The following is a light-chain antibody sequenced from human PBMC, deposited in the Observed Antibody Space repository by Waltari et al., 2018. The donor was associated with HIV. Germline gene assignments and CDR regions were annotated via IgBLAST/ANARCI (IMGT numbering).Light chain of an antibody. J-gene: IGKJ5*01. Sequence: EIVMTQSPATLSVSPGDTATLSCSASQSVYTNVAWYQQKPGQAPRLLIYGASTRAIGIPARFSGSGSGMEFSLTISSLRSEDFAVYFCQQNHDWPPTTFGQGTRLEIK. V-gene: IGKV3-15*01. CDR2: GAS. CDR3: QQNHDWPPTT. CDR1: QSVYTN.